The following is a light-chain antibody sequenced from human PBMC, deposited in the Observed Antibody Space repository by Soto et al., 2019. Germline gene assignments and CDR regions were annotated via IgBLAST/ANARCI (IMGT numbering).Light chain of an antibody. Sequence: DIQLTQSPSFLSASVGDRVTITCRASQGISTYLVWYQQKPGKAPNLLIYSASTLQSGVPSRFSGSGSGTEFTLTISSLLPEDFATSYCQQINSYPATFGQGTKLEIK. J-gene: IGKJ2*01. CDR1: QGISTY. V-gene: IGKV1-9*01. CDR2: SAS. CDR3: QQINSYPAT.